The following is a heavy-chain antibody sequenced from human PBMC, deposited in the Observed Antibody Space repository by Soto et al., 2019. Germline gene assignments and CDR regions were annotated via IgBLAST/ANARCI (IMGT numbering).Heavy chain of an antibody. CDR1: GGSISSYY. V-gene: IGHV4-59*01. CDR3: ARGVAARRLFDY. J-gene: IGHJ4*02. Sequence: NPSETLSLTCTVSGGSISSYYWSWIRQPPGKGLEWIGYIYYSGSTNYNPSLKSRVTISVDTSKNQFSLKLSSVTAADTAVYYCARGVAARRLFDYWGQGTLVTVSS. CDR2: IYYSGST. D-gene: IGHD6-6*01.